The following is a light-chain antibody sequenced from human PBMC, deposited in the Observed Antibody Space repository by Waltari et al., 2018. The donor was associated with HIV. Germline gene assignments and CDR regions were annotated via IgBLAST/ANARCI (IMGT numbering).Light chain of an antibody. Sequence: TCGAANIERKSVHWYQQKAGQAPVLVMTYDSDRPAGIPERFSGSNSANTATLTISRVGAGDEADYYCQVWDSSTDQVIFGGGTKLTVL. CDR1: NIERKS. CDR2: YDS. CDR3: QVWDSSTDQVI. J-gene: IGLJ2*01. V-gene: IGLV3-21*04.